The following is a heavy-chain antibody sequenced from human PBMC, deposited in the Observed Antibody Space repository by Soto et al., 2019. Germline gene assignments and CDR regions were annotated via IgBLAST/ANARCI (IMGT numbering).Heavy chain of an antibody. Sequence: ASVKVSCKASGGTFSSYAISWVRQAPGQGLEWMGGIIPIFGTANYAQKFQGRVTITADESTSTAYMELSSLRSEDPAVYYCASGTNSGYADYWGQGTLVTVSS. CDR2: IIPIFGTA. CDR1: GGTFSSYA. CDR3: ASGTNSGYADY. D-gene: IGHD5-12*01. J-gene: IGHJ4*02. V-gene: IGHV1-69*13.